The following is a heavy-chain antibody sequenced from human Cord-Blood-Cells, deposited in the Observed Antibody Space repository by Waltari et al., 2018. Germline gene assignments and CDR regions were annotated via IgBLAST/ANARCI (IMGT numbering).Heavy chain of an antibody. CDR3: ASPLTGTTDY. J-gene: IGHJ4*02. D-gene: IGHD1-7*01. CDR1: GYAFNGYY. CDR2: INPNSGGT. V-gene: IGHV1-2*02. Sequence: QVQLVQSGAAVKKPGASVQVSGKASGYAFNGYYMNWVRQAPVQGLEWMGWINPNSGGTNYAPKFQGRVTMTRDTSISPAYMELSRLRSDDTAVYYCASPLTGTTDYWGQGTLVTVSS.